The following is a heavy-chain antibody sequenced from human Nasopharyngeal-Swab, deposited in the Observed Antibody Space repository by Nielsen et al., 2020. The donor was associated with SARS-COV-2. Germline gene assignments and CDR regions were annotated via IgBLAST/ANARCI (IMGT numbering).Heavy chain of an antibody. Sequence: GESLKISCAGSGFIFSNYWMHWVRQAPGKGLVWVSRIRGDGSDPSYADFVNGRFTISKDNAKNTMYLQMNSLRADDTAMYFCARDRSGETGTVGADWGQGTLVTVSS. D-gene: IGHD1-7*01. CDR1: GFIFSNYW. CDR2: IRGDGSDP. V-gene: IGHV3-74*01. CDR3: ARDRSGETGTVGAD. J-gene: IGHJ4*02.